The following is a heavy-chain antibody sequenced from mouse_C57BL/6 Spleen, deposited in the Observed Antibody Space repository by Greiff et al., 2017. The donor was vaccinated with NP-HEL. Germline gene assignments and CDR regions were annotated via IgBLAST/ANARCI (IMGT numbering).Heavy chain of an antibody. J-gene: IGHJ4*01. Sequence: EVQRVESGGDLVKPGGSLKLSCAASGFTFSSYGMSWVRQTPDKRLEWVATISSGGSYTYYPDSVKGRFTISRDNAKNTLNLQMSSLKSEDTAMYDCARQTAQATDYAMDYWGQGTSVTVSS. V-gene: IGHV5-6*01. CDR1: GFTFSSYG. D-gene: IGHD3-2*02. CDR2: ISSGGSYT. CDR3: ARQTAQATDYAMDY.